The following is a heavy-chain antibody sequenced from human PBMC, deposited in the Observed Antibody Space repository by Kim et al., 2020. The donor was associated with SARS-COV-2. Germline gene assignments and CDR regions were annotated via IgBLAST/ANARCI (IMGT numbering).Heavy chain of an antibody. CDR3: AKDNDY. Sequence: YSDGSTHYADSVKGRLTISRDNSKNTLDLEMNSLRAEDTAVYYCAKDNDYWGQGTLVTVSS. V-gene: IGHV3-53*01. CDR2: YSDGST. J-gene: IGHJ4*02.